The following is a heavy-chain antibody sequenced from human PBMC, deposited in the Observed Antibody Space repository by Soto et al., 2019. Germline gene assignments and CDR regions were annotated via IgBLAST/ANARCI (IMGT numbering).Heavy chain of an antibody. J-gene: IGHJ5*02. D-gene: IGHD3-22*01. V-gene: IGHV1-69*01. CDR3: VREDDTTGSYSWFDP. CDR1: GAAFNTIT. Sequence: QVQLVQSGAEVKKPGSSVRVSCKASGAAFNTITINWVRQAPGQGLEWMGGFVPVFGSATYAQKFQGRVAITADASTRTFYVELSRLTSEDTALYYCVREDDTTGSYSWFDPWGQGTLVTVSS. CDR2: FVPVFGSA.